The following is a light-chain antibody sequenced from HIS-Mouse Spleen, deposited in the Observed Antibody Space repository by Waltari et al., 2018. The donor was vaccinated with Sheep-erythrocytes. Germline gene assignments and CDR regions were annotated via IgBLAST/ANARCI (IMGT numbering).Light chain of an antibody. Sequence: AIQLTQSPSSLSASVGDRVTITCRASQGISSALAWYQQKPGKAPKLLIYDASSLESWDPSRFSVRGSGTAFTLTISSLQPEDFATYYCQQFNNYPRTFGQGTKVEIK. CDR3: QQFNNYPRT. J-gene: IGKJ1*01. CDR2: DAS. CDR1: QGISSA. V-gene: IGKV1D-13*01.